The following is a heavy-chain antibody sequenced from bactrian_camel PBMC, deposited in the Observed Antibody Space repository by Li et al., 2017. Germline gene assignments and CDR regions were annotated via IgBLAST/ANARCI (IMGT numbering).Heavy chain of an antibody. CDR3: AVRYSRTWNCDPSWGPYDT. CDR2: IDTAGAP. Sequence: HVQLVESGGGSVQAGGSLRLSCTASGYSVSTGYMAWFRQGSGKEREGVAAIDTAGAPTYTYAVQGRFTISKDNIKNTLYLQMNNLKPEDTAMYFCAVRYSRTWNCDPSWGPYDTWGQGTQVTVS. CDR1: GYSVSTGY. V-gene: IGHV3S53*01. D-gene: IGHD5*01. J-gene: IGHJ4*01.